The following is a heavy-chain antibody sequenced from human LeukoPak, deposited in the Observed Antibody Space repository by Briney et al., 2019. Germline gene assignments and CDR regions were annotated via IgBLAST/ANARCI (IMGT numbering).Heavy chain of an antibody. V-gene: IGHV3-30*04. Sequence: PGGSLRLSCAASGFTFSSYAMHWVRQAPGKGLEGVAVISYDGSNKYYADSVKGRFTISRDNSKNTLYLQMNNLRAEDTAVYYCARGHAVLLWFGYGMDVWGQGTTVTVSS. CDR3: ARGHAVLLWFGYGMDV. CDR1: GFTFSSYA. D-gene: IGHD3-10*01. CDR2: ISYDGSNK. J-gene: IGHJ6*02.